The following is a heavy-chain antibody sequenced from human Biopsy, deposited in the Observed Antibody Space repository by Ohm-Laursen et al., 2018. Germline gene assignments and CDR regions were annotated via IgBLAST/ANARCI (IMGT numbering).Heavy chain of an antibody. CDR3: ARRYCSSTSCSPPFYSWFDP. CDR2: TIPIFETI. J-gene: IGHJ5*02. V-gene: IGHV1-69*01. CDR1: GGTFSSYA. D-gene: IGHD2-2*01. Sequence: VSSVKVSCKASGGTFSSYAISWVRQAPGQGPEWMGGTIPIFETIDYAPKFQDRVTITADESTRTAYMELSSLKSEDTAVYYCARRYCSSTSCSPPFYSWFDPWGQGTLVTVSS.